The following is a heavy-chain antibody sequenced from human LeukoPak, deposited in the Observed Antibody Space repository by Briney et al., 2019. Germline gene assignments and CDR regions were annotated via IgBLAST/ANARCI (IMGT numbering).Heavy chain of an antibody. V-gene: IGHV3-48*01. CDR3: AREVGSGLLRFLETDYYMDV. D-gene: IGHD3-3*01. J-gene: IGHJ6*03. Sequence: GGSLRLSCAASGFTFSGYSMNWVRQAPGKGLEWVAYISSSSTTIYYADSVKGRFTISRDNAKNSLYLQMHSLRAEDTAVYYCAREVGSGLLRFLETDYYMDVWGKGTTVTVSS. CDR2: ISSSSTTI. CDR1: GFTFSGYS.